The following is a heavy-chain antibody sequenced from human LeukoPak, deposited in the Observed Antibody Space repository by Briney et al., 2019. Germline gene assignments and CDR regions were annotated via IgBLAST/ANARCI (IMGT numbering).Heavy chain of an antibody. CDR3: ARDRGGLTYGKDI. CDR1: GFTFSSYAM. Sequence: GSLRLSCAASGFTFSSYAMSWVRQAPGKGLEWIGEIYHSGTTNYNPSLKSRVSISLDKSKNQLSLKVNSVTAADTAVYYCARDRGGLTYGKDIWGQGTTVTVSS. J-gene: IGHJ6*02. CDR2: IYHSGTT. D-gene: IGHD2-15*01. V-gene: IGHV4-4*02.